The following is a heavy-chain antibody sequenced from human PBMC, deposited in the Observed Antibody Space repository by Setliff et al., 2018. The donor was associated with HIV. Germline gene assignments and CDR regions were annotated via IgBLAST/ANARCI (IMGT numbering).Heavy chain of an antibody. D-gene: IGHD3-3*01. J-gene: IGHJ4*02. CDR2: MNPKSGNT. CDR3: ARDSDNFWSGYYAAFDY. V-gene: IGHV1-8*02. Sequence: ASVKVSCKASGYTFNSYDINWVRQATGQGLEWMGWMNPKSGNTGYAQRFQGRVTMTTDTSSSTAYLDLRSLRSDDTAVYYCARDSDNFWSGYYAAFDYWGQGTLVTVSS. CDR1: GYTFNSYD.